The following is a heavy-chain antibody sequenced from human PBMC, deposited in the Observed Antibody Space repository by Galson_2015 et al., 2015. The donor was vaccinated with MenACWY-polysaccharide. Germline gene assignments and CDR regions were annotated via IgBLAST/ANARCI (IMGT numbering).Heavy chain of an antibody. CDR1: GGSISDTF. D-gene: IGHD4-11*01. CDR3: TRDNNNYGDP. J-gene: IGHJ5*02. Sequence: ETLSLTCTVSGGSISDTFWSWIRQPPGKGLEWIGYAHYSGNTNYSPSLKSRVTMSVDTSKNQFSLNLSSVTAADTAVYYCTRDNNNYGDPWGQGTLVTVSS. V-gene: IGHV4-59*01. CDR2: AHYSGNT.